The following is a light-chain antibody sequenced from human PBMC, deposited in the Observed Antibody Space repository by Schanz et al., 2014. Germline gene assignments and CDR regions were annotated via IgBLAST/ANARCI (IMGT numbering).Light chain of an antibody. CDR2: DVS. J-gene: IGLJ3*02. V-gene: IGLV2-11*01. CDR1: SSDVGGYNY. CDR3: AAWDDSLTSWV. Sequence: QSALTQARSVSGSPGQSVTISCTGTSSDVGGYNYVSWYQQHPGKAPRLLIYDVSKRPSGVPDRFSGSKSGTSASLAISGLRSEDEADYHCAAWDDSLTSWVFGGGTKLTVL.